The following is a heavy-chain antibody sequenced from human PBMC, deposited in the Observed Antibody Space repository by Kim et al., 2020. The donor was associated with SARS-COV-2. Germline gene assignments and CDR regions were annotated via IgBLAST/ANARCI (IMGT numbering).Heavy chain of an antibody. V-gene: IGHV4-38-2*02. CDR1: GYSISSGYY. CDR3: ARDETGGHDY. J-gene: IGHJ4*02. Sequence: SETLSLTCTVSGYSISSGYYWGWIRQPPGKGLEWIGSIYHSGSTYYNPSLKSRVTISIDTSKNQFSLKLSSVTAADTAVYYCARDETGGHDYWGQGTLVT. CDR2: IYHSGST. D-gene: IGHD7-27*01.